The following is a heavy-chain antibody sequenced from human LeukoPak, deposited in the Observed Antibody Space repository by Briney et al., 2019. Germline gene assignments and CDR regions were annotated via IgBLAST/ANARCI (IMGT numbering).Heavy chain of an antibody. D-gene: IGHD3-22*01. Sequence: QTGGSLRLSCAGSGFSFSSYAMSWVREAPGKGLEGVSAISHSSSCTYSIDSVYGRFTINRDNSQNPQYMQMNSVSADDTAVYSCAKVINSGNFYYFDNWGQGALVTVSS. J-gene: IGHJ4*02. CDR3: AKVINSGNFYYFDN. CDR2: ISHSSSCT. CDR1: GFSFSSYA. V-gene: IGHV3-23*01.